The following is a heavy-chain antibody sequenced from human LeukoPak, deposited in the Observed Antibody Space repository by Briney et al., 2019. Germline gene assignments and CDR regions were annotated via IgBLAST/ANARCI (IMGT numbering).Heavy chain of an antibody. CDR3: ARARYNWSY. J-gene: IGHJ4*02. CDR2: INHSGST. CDR1: GGSFSGYY. D-gene: IGHD1-20*01. V-gene: IGHV4-34*01. Sequence: SETLSLTCAVYGGSFSGYYWSWIRQPPGEGLEWIGEINHSGSTNYNPSLKSRVTISVDTSKNQFSLKLSSVTAADTAVYYCARARYNWSYWGQGTLVTVSS.